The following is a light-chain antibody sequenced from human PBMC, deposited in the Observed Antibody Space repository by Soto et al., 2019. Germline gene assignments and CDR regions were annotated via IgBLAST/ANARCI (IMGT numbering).Light chain of an antibody. Sequence: QSVLTQPASVSGSPGQSITVSCTGTSGDVGGYNFVSWFQQHPGKAPKLMIYEVTNRPSGVSNRFSGSKSGNTASLTISGLQPEDEADYYCCSYTSSTTFVFGTGTKVTVL. CDR3: CSYTSSTTFV. V-gene: IGLV2-14*01. J-gene: IGLJ1*01. CDR1: SGDVGGYNF. CDR2: EVT.